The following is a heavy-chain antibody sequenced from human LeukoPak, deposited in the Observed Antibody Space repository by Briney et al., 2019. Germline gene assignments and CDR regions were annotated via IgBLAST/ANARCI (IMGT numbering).Heavy chain of an antibody. V-gene: IGHV3-53*01. J-gene: IGHJ6*02. CDR3: ARSNYYYGMDV. CDR2: IYSGGST. Sequence: GGSLRLSCAASGFTLSSNYMSWVPRAPGKGREWVSVIYSGGSTYYADSVKGRFTVSRDNSKNTLYRQMNSLRAGDTAVYYCARSNYYYGMDVWGQGTTVTVSS. CDR1: GFTLSSNY.